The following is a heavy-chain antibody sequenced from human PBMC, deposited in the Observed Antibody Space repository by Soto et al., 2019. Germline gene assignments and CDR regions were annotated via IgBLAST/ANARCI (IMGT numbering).Heavy chain of an antibody. J-gene: IGHJ3*02. D-gene: IGHD3-10*01. CDR3: ALSITMVRGVVGAFDI. CDR1: GYTSTSYA. V-gene: IGHV1-3*01. CDR2: INAGNGNT. Sequence: ASVKVSCKASGYTSTSYAMHWVRQAPGQRLEWMGWINAGNGNTKYSQKFQGRVTITRDTSASTAYMELSSLRSEDTAVYYCALSITMVRGVVGAFDIWGQGTMVPVSS.